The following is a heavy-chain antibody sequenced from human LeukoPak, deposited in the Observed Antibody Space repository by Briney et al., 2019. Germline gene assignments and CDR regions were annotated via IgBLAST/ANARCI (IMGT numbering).Heavy chain of an antibody. CDR3: VRRGDASSGWGDHDF. Sequence: PGGSPRLSCAASGFTFNRNAISWVRQAPRKGLEWVSTIGGSGDKTLYADSVKGRFTISRDNSKNLVHLQMNSLTGEDTALYYCVRRGDASSGWGDHDFWGQGALVTVSS. CDR1: GFTFNRNA. J-gene: IGHJ4*02. D-gene: IGHD6-19*01. CDR2: IGGSGDKT. V-gene: IGHV3-23*01.